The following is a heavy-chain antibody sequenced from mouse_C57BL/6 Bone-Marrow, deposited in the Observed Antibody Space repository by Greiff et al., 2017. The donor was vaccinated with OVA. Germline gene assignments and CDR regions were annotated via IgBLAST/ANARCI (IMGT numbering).Heavy chain of an antibody. Sequence: DVKLVESGEGLVKPGGSLKLSCAASGFTFSSYAMSWVRQTPEKRLEWVAYISSGGDYIYYADNVKGRFTISRDNARNTLYLQMSSLKSEDTAMYYGTRGWFPYWYFDVWGTGTTVTVSS. CDR3: TRGWFPYWYFDV. CDR2: ISSGGDYI. V-gene: IGHV5-9-1*02. D-gene: IGHD2-3*01. CDR1: GFTFSSYA. J-gene: IGHJ1*03.